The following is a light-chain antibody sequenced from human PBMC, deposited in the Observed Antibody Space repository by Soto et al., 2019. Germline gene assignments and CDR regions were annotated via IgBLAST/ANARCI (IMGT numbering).Light chain of an antibody. J-gene: IGLJ1*01. Sequence: QPVLTQPPSVSEAPGQRVTISCTGSSSNIGAGYEAHWYQQVPGTAPKLLIYENNNRPSGVPDRFSGSKSGTSASLAITGLQAEDADEYYCQSYESSLSGYVFGTGTKLTFL. CDR3: QSYESSLSGYV. V-gene: IGLV1-40*01. CDR2: ENN. CDR1: SSNIGAGYE.